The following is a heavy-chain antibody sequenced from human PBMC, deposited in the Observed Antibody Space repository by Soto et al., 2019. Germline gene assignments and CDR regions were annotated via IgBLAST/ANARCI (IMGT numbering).Heavy chain of an antibody. Sequence: GGSLRLSCAASGFTFSDYYMSWIRQAPGKGLEWVSYISSSGSTIYYADSVKGRFTISRDNAKNSLYLQMNSLRAEDTAVYYCARAESGYRYGRRWFDPWGQGTLVTVSS. J-gene: IGHJ5*02. V-gene: IGHV3-11*01. D-gene: IGHD5-18*01. CDR1: GFTFSDYY. CDR2: ISSSGSTI. CDR3: ARAESGYRYGRRWFDP.